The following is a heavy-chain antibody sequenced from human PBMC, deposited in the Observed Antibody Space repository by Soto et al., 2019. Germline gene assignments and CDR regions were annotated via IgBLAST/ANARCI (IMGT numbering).Heavy chain of an antibody. J-gene: IGHJ4*02. CDR1: GYTFTIYD. V-gene: IGHV1-8*01. CDR3: TRGTNMAAALDE. D-gene: IGHD6-13*01. CDR2: MNPNSGNT. Sequence: AAVKGSCPSSGYTFTIYDINWLRQATGQGLEWMGWMNPNSGNTGYAQKFQGRVTMTRNPSMSTAYMELSSLRSEDTAVYYCTRGTNMAAALDEWGPGTLVTVSS.